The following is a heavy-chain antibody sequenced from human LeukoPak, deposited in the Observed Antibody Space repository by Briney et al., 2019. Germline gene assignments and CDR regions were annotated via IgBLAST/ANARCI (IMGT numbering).Heavy chain of an antibody. Sequence: GGSLRLSCAASGFTFSSYAMHWVRQAPGKGLEWVAVISYDGSNKYYADSVKGRFTISRDNSKNTLYLQMNSLRAEDTAVYYCARDYCSSTSCCLFDYWGQGTLVTVSS. D-gene: IGHD2-2*01. CDR1: GFTFSSYA. J-gene: IGHJ4*02. V-gene: IGHV3-30*01. CDR2: ISYDGSNK. CDR3: ARDYCSSTSCCLFDY.